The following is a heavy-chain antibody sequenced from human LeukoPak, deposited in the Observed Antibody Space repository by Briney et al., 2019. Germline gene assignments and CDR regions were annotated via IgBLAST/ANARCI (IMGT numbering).Heavy chain of an antibody. D-gene: IGHD5-18*01. CDR2: IKSKTDGGTT. CDR1: GFTFSNAW. J-gene: IGHJ4*02. V-gene: IGHV3-15*01. CDR3: TTLLTDSYGNFDY. Sequence: PGGSLRLSCAASGFTFSNAWMSWVRQAPGEGLERVGRIKSKTDGGTTDYAAPVKGRFTISRDDSKNTLYLQMNSLKTEDTAVYYCTTLLTDSYGNFDYWGQGTLVTVSS.